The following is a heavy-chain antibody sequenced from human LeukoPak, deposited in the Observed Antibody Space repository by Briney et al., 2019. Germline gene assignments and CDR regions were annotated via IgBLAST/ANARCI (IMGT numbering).Heavy chain of an antibody. CDR2: IYHSGST. J-gene: IGHJ5*02. Sequence: SETLSLTCTVSGYSISSGYYWGWIRQPPGKGLEWIGSIYHSGSTYYNPSLKSRVTISVDTSKNQFSLKLSSVTAADTAVYYCARAFYSGSCNWFDPWGQGTLVTVSS. CDR1: GYSISSGYY. CDR3: ARAFYSGSCNWFDP. V-gene: IGHV4-38-2*02. D-gene: IGHD1-26*01.